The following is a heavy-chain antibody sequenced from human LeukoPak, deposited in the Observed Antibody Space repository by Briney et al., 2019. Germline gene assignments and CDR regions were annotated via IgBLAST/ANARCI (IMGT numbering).Heavy chain of an antibody. CDR3: AKGRGDD. CDR2: ISYDGSNK. CDR1: GFTFSSYG. D-gene: IGHD3-10*01. J-gene: IGHJ3*01. V-gene: IGHV3-30*18. Sequence: GGSLRLSCAASGFTFSSYGMHWVRQAPGKGLEWVAVISYDGSNKYYADSVKGRFTISRDNSKNTLYLQMNSLRAEDTAVYYCAKGRGDDWGQGTMVTVSS.